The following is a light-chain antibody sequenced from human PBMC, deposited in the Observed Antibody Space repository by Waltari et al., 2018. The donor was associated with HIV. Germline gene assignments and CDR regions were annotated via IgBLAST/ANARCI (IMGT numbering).Light chain of an antibody. J-gene: IGLJ3*02. V-gene: IGLV1-47*01. CDR2: RND. CDR3: AAWDDSLSAWV. Sequence: QSVLTQQPSASGTPGQRVSISCSGSSSNIGSNYVYWYQQLPGTAPKLLMYRNDERPSGVPDRFSGSKSGTSASLAISGLRSEDEADYYCAAWDDSLSAWVFGGGTKLTVL. CDR1: SSNIGSNY.